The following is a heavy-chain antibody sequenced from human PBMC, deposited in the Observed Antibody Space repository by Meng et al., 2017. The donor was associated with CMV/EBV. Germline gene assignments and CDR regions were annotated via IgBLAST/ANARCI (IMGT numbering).Heavy chain of an antibody. D-gene: IGHD4-17*01. V-gene: IGHV3-48*03. CDR2: ISSSGSTT. Sequence: GGSLRLSCAASGFTFSRYGMNWVRQAPGKGLEWVSYISSSGSTTYYADSVKGRFTISRDNAKNSLYLQMNSLEAEDTAVYYCASGDYTESYNYGVDVWGQGTTVTVSS. J-gene: IGHJ6*02. CDR1: GFTFSRYG. CDR3: ASGDYTESYNYGVDV.